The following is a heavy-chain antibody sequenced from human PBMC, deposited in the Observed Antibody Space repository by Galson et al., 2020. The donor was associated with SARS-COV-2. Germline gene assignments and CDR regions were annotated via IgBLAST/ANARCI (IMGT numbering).Heavy chain of an antibody. Sequence: SETLSLTCTVSGGSILSGSYYWSWIRQPAGKGLEWIGRIFTSGGTNSNPSLRSRVSLSIDTSRDQFSLKLNSVTAADTAGYFCARGRRDGCNPGAYDYWGQGTLVTVPA. CDR2: IFTSGGT. D-gene: IGHD3-3*01. V-gene: IGHV4-61*02. CDR1: GGSILSGSYY. CDR3: ARGRRDGCNPGAYDY. J-gene: IGHJ1*01.